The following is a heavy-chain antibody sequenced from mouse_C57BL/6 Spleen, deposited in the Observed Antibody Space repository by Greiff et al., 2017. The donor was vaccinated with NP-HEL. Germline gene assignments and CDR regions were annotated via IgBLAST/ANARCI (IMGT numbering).Heavy chain of an antibody. D-gene: IGHD2-1*01. Sequence: QVQLQQPGAELVKPGASVKLSCKASGYTFTSYWMHWVKQRPGQGLEWIGMIHPNSGSTNYNEKFKSKATLTVDKSSSTAYMQLSSLTSEDSAVYYCAREDGNYYAMDYWGQGTSVTVSS. CDR1: GYTFTSYW. CDR3: AREDGNYYAMDY. J-gene: IGHJ4*01. V-gene: IGHV1-64*01. CDR2: IHPNSGST.